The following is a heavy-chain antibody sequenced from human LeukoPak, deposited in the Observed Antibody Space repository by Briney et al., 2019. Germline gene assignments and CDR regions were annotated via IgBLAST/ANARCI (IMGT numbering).Heavy chain of an antibody. CDR1: GGSFSGYY. CDR3: ARVPGSGTFWFDP. D-gene: IGHD3-10*01. V-gene: IGHV4-34*01. CDR2: INHSGRT. Sequence: SETLSLTCAVYGGSFSGYYWSWIRQPPGKGLEWIGEINHSGRTNYNPSLKSRVTISVDTSKNQFSLKLSSVTAADTAVYYCARVPGSGTFWFDPWGQGTLVTVSS. J-gene: IGHJ5*02.